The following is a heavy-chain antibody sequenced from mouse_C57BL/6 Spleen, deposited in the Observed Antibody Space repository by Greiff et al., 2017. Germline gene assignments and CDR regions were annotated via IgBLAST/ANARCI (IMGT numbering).Heavy chain of an antibody. CDR2: ISSGGDYI. J-gene: IGHJ4*01. V-gene: IGHV5-9-1*02. Sequence: EVNLVESGEGLVKPGGSLKLSCAASGFTFSSYAMSWVRQTPEKRLEWVAYISSGGDYIYYADTVKGRFTISRDNARNTLYLQMSSLKSEDTAMYYCTRSTMVTTRNYAMDYWGQGTSVTVSS. D-gene: IGHD2-2*01. CDR3: TRSTMVTTRNYAMDY. CDR1: GFTFSSYA.